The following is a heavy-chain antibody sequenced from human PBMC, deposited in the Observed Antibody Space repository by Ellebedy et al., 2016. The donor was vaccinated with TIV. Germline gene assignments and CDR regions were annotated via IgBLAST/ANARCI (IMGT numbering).Heavy chain of an antibody. J-gene: IGHJ4*02. V-gene: IGHV1-18*04. CDR3: ARLSVVGANTSLGY. D-gene: IGHD1-26*01. CDR1: GYTFTSYG. Sequence: AASVKVSCKASGYTFTSYGISWVRQAPGQGLEWMGWISAYNGNTNYAQKLQGRVTMTTDTSTSTAYMELRSLRSEDTAVYYCARLSVVGANTSLGYWGQGTLVTVSS. CDR2: ISAYNGNT.